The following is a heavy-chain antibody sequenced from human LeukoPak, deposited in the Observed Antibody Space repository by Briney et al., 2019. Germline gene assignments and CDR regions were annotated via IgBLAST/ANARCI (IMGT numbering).Heavy chain of an antibody. CDR3: ARASNYGDILY. J-gene: IGHJ4*02. CDR2: IYYTGST. Sequence: SELLSLTCTVSGGSISSSSYYWGWIRQPPGKGLEWIGTIYYTGSTYYHPPLKSRVTISIDTSKNQFSLRLSSVTAADTAVYFCARASNYGDILYWGQGT. D-gene: IGHD4-17*01. CDR1: GGSISSSSYY. V-gene: IGHV4-39*01.